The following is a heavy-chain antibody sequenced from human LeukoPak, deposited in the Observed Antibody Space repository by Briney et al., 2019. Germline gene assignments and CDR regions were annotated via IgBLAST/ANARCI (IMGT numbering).Heavy chain of an antibody. CDR3: ARDDWNYPFDY. Sequence: PGGSLRLSCAASGFTFSDYYMSLIRPDPGKGLERASFISSSGSAIYCADSVKGRITISRDNAKNSLYLQMNSLRAEDTAVYYCARDDWNYPFDYWGQGTLVTVSS. V-gene: IGHV3-11*01. CDR1: GFTFSDYY. D-gene: IGHD1-7*01. CDR2: ISSSGSAI. J-gene: IGHJ4*02.